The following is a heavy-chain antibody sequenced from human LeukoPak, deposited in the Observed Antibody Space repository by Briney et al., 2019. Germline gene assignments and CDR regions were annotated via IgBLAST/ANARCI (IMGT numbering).Heavy chain of an antibody. CDR1: GDSVTSNSAA. V-gene: IGHV6-1*01. D-gene: IGHD3-10*01. CDR2: TYYKYKWYT. CDR3: ARDSLLWFGELLSVFDY. Sequence: SQTLPLPCAISGDSVTSNSAAWNWTTPCPSRGLEWQGRTYYKYKWYTDYAESVKSRITVNPDTSKNQFSSQLNSVTPEDTAVYYCARDSLLWFGELLSVFDYWGQGTLVTVSS. J-gene: IGHJ4*02.